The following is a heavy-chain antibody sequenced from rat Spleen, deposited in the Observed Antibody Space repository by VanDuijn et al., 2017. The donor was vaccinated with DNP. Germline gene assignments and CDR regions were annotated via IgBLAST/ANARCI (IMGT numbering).Heavy chain of an antibody. Sequence: EVQLVESGGGLVQPGRSLKLSCAASGFIFSYYDMAWVRQAPTKGLEWVASISTGGDNTYFRDSVKGRFTISRDNAKNTQYLQMDSLRSDDTATYYCARQDWERFAYWGQGTLVTVSS. V-gene: IGHV5S13*01. CDR2: ISTGGDNT. D-gene: IGHD5-1*01. CDR1: GFIFSYYD. CDR3: ARQDWERFAY. J-gene: IGHJ3*01.